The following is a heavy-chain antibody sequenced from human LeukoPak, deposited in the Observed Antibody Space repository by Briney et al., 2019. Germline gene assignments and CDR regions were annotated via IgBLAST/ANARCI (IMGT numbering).Heavy chain of an antibody. D-gene: IGHD5-18*01. CDR3: AGTVHADTGGYGQFDS. Sequence: GASVKVSCKTSGYIFTDYYLHWVRQAPGQGPEWMGYISPKSGGTDRAQKFLGRVTMSTDTSINTAYMDLGTLRSDDTAVYFCAGTVHADTGGYGQFDSWGQGTQVTVSS. J-gene: IGHJ4*02. CDR2: ISPKSGGT. V-gene: IGHV1-2*02. CDR1: GYIFTDYY.